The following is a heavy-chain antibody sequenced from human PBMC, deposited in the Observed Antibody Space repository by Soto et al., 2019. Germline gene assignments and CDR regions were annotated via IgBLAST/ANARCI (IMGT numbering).Heavy chain of an antibody. V-gene: IGHV4-61*01. CDR3: ASERWLQFFDYYYGMDV. J-gene: IGHJ6*02. Sequence: SETLSLTCTFSGGSVISGSYYWSWIRQPPGKGLEWIGYIYYSGSTNYNPSLKSRVTISVDTSKNQFSLKLSSVTAADTAVYYCASERWLQFFDYYYGMDVWGQGTTVTVSS. CDR2: IYYSGST. D-gene: IGHD5-12*01. CDR1: GGSVISGSYY.